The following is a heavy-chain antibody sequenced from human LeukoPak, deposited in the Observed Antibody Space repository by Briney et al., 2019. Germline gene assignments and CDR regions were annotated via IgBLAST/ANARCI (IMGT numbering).Heavy chain of an antibody. V-gene: IGHV3-7*01. J-gene: IGHJ3*02. CDR3: ARALVDAFDI. Sequence: GGSLRLSCAASGFTFSTYWMTWVRQAPGEGLEWVANINQDGSEKYYVDSVKGRFTISRDNAKNSLYLRMNSLRAEDTALYYCARALVDAFDIWGQGTMVTVSS. D-gene: IGHD6-13*01. CDR2: INQDGSEK. CDR1: GFTFSTYW.